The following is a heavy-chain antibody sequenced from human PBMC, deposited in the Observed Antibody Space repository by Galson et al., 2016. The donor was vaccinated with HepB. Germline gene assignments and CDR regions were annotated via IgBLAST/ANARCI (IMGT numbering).Heavy chain of an antibody. J-gene: IGHJ4*02. CDR2: IGTAGDT. Sequence: SLRLSCAASGFAFSSFDMHWVRQATGKGLEWVSAIGTAGDTYYPDAVKGRFTISRENAKKSLSLQMNSLRDEDTDVYYCARGVGHDFWSSNYGFDYWGQGILVTVSS. V-gene: IGHV3-13*01. CDR3: ARGVGHDFWSSNYGFDY. CDR1: GFAFSSFD. D-gene: IGHD3-3*01.